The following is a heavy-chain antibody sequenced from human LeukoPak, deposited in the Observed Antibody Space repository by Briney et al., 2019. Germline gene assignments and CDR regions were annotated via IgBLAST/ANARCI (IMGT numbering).Heavy chain of an antibody. V-gene: IGHV1-24*01. CDR1: GYTLTELS. D-gene: IGHD4-17*01. Sequence: ASVKVSCKVSGYTLTELSMHWVRQAPGKGLEWMGGFDPEDGETIYAQKFQGRVTITADKSTSTAYMELSSLRSEDTAVYYCASSTVTTSLVYFDYWGQGTLVTVSS. CDR2: FDPEDGET. J-gene: IGHJ4*02. CDR3: ASSTVTTSLVYFDY.